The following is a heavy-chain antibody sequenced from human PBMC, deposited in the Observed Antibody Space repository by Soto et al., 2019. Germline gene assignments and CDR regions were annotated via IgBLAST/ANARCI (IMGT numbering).Heavy chain of an antibody. D-gene: IGHD1-1*01. V-gene: IGHV1-69*01. CDR3: ATDGSRGTTTWNLDY. CDR1: GGTFSSYA. J-gene: IGHJ4*02. Sequence: QVQLVQSGAAMKKPGSSVKVSCKASGGTFSSYAISGVRQTPGKELEWMGGFIPIVGTANYAQKFQGRVTITADESTSTAYMELSSLRSEDTAVYYCATDGSRGTTTWNLDYWCQGTLVTVSA. CDR2: FIPIVGTA.